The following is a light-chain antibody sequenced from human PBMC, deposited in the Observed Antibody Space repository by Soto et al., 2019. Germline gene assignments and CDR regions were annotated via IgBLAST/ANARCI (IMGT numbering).Light chain of an antibody. J-gene: IGKJ1*01. V-gene: IGKV1-39*01. CDR3: QQSYSTPRT. CDR1: QSISSW. CDR2: AAS. Sequence: DIQMTQSPSALSASVVDGVAIACGASQSISSWLAWYQQKPGKAPKLLIYAASSLQSGVPSRFSGSGSGTDFTLTISSLQPEDFATYYCQQSYSTPRTFGQGTKVDIK.